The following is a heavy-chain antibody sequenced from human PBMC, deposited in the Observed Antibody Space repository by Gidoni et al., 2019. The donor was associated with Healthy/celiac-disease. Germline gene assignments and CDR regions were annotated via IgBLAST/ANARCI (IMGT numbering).Heavy chain of an antibody. CDR3: AREMRPRWLLGPAQGGHDMVDY. V-gene: IGHV4-34*01. J-gene: IGHJ4*02. CDR1: GGSFSGYS. D-gene: IGHD5-12*01. CDR2: INHSGST. Sequence: QVQLQQWGAGLLKPSETLSLTCAVYGGSFSGYSWSWIRQPPGKGLEWIGEINHSGSTNYNPSLKSRVTISVDTSKNQFSLKLSSVTAADTAVYYCAREMRPRWLLGPAQGGHDMVDYWGQGTLVTVSS.